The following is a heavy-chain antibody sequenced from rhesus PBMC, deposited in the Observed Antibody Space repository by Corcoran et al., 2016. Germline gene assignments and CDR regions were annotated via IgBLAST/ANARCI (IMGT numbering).Heavy chain of an antibody. Sequence: QVQLQESGPGLVKPSETLSLTCAVSGGPISGNYWNWIRQFPGKGLEWIGYITGSSENTYYNPSLKSRVTISTDTSKNQLSLKLTSVTAADSAVYYCSRNNEFWGQGALVTVSS. J-gene: IGHJ1*01. CDR2: ITGSSENT. V-gene: IGHV4-165*02. CDR1: GGPISGNY. CDR3: SRNNEF.